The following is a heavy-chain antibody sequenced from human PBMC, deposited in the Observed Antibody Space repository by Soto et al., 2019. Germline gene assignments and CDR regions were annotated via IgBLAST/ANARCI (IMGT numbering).Heavy chain of an antibody. V-gene: IGHV4-31*03. CDR1: GGSISSGGYY. CDR2: IYYSGST. CDR3: ARDSGSYYYGSGSLFDY. J-gene: IGHJ4*02. D-gene: IGHD3-10*01. Sequence: PSETLSLTCTVSGGSISSGGYYWSWIRQHPGKGLEWIGYIYYSGSTYYNPSLKSRVTISVDTSKNQFSLKLSSVTAADTAVYYCARDSGSYYYGSGSLFDYWGQGTLVTVSS.